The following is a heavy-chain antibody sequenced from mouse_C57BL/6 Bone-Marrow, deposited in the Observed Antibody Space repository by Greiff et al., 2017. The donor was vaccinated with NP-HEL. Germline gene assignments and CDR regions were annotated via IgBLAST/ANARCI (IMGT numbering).Heavy chain of an antibody. Sequence: QVQLKQSGAELVRPGASVTLSCKASGYTFTDYEMHWVKQTPVHGLEWIGAIDPETGGTAYNQKFKGKAILTADKSSSTAYMELRSLTSEDSAGYYGTRGGRSPPYFEGWGTGTTVTVAS. CDR3: TRGGRSPPYFEG. CDR2: IDPETGGT. V-gene: IGHV1-15*01. J-gene: IGHJ1*03. CDR1: GYTFTDYE.